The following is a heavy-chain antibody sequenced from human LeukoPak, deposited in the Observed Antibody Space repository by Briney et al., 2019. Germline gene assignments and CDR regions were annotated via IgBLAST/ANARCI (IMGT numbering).Heavy chain of an antibody. CDR3: ARDAYCSTTSCKEYFDL. CDR1: GFTFSSYS. CDR2: ISSSSSYI. D-gene: IGHD2-2*01. Sequence: PGGSLGLSCAASGFTFSSYSMNWVRQAPGKGLEWVSSISSSSSYIYYADSVKGRFTISRDNAKNSLYLQMNSLRAEDTAVYYCARDAYCSTTSCKEYFDLWGRGTLVTVSS. V-gene: IGHV3-21*01. J-gene: IGHJ2*01.